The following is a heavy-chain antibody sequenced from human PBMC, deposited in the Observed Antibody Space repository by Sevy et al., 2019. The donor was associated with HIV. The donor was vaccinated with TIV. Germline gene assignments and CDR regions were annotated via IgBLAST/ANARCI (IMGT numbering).Heavy chain of an antibody. CDR3: ARVNYGDYLPEYYYYGMDV. CDR2: IYYSGST. Sequence: SETLSLTCTVSGGSISSYYWSWIRQPPGKGLEWIGYIYYSGSTNYNPSLKSRVTISVDTSKNQFSLKLSSVTAADMAVYYCARVNYGDYLPEYYYYGMDVWGQGTTVTVSS. J-gene: IGHJ6*02. V-gene: IGHV4-59*01. CDR1: GGSISSYY. D-gene: IGHD4-17*01.